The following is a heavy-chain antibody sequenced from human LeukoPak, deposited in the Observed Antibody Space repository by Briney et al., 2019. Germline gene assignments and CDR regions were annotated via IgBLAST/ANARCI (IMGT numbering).Heavy chain of an antibody. D-gene: IGHD1-1*01. J-gene: IGHJ4*02. V-gene: IGHV3-30*18. CDR3: AKVPQGNWNSSY. CDR2: ISYDGSNK. Sequence: GRSLRLSCAASGFTFSSYGMHWVRQAPGKGREGVAVISYDGSNKYYADSVKGRFTISRDNSKNTLYLQMNSLRAEDTAVYYCAKVPQGNWNSSYWGQGTLVTVSS. CDR1: GFTFSSYG.